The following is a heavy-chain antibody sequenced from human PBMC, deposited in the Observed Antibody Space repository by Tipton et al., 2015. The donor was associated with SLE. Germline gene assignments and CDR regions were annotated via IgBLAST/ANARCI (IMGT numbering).Heavy chain of an antibody. J-gene: IGHJ4*02. D-gene: IGHD2-15*01. CDR2: ISAYNGNT. CDR1: GYTFTSYG. CDR3: ARASYCSGGSCYPHYFDH. V-gene: IGHV1-18*01. Sequence: QSGAEVKKPGASVKVSCKASGYTFTSYGISWVRQAPGQGLEWMGWISAYNGNTNYAQKLQGRVTMTTDTSTSTAYMELRSLRSDDTAVYYCARASYCSGGSCYPHYFDHWGQGTLVTVSS.